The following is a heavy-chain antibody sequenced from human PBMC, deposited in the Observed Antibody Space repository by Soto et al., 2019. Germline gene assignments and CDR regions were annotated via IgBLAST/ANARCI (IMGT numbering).Heavy chain of an antibody. CDR1: GFMFDSYG. CDR3: ARAPGRIAVAGFDY. J-gene: IGHJ4*02. Sequence: QVQLVESGGGVVQPRRSLRLCCVASGFMFDSYGMHWVRQAPGKGLEWVAIILYDGSEKYHADSVKGRFTISRDNSKNTLSLQMNSLRAEDTARYYCARAPGRIAVAGFDYWGQGTLVTVPS. V-gene: IGHV3-33*01. D-gene: IGHD6-19*01. CDR2: ILYDGSEK.